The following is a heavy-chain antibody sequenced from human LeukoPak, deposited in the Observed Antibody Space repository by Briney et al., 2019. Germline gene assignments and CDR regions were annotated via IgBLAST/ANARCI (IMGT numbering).Heavy chain of an antibody. V-gene: IGHV3-30*18. CDR3: AKEGGEKSERWSLGY. CDR1: GFTYRFPFSYYG. J-gene: IGHJ4*02. CDR2: IASTGGTI. D-gene: IGHD1-1*01. Sequence: GGSLRLSCAASGFTYRFPFSYYGMQWVRQAPGKGLEWVAIIASTGGTIYYADSVKGRFTISRDNSKKTLYLHMNSLRAEDSAMYYCAKEGGEKSERWSLGYWGQGTLVTVSS.